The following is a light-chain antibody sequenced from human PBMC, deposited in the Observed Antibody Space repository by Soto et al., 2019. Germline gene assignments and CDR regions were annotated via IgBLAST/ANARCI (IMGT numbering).Light chain of an antibody. CDR2: KAS. Sequence: EIAMTPSHSTLSGSLGERFTLTCRAGQTISSWLAWYQQKPGKAPKLLIYKASTLKSGVPSRFSGSGSGTEFTLTISSLQPDDFATYYCQHCNSYSETCGQGNKGDIK. J-gene: IGKJ1*01. V-gene: IGKV1-5*03. CDR3: QHCNSYSET. CDR1: QTISSW.